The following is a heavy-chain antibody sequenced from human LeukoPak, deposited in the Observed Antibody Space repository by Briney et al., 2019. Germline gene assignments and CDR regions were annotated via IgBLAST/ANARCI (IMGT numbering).Heavy chain of an antibody. CDR3: AKDHGLLWFGELFQDAFDI. V-gene: IGHV3-23*01. J-gene: IGHJ3*02. Sequence: PGGSLRLSCAASGFTFSSYSMNWVRQAPGKGLEWVSAISGSGGSTYYADSVKGRFTISRDNSKNTLYLQMNSLRAEDTAVYYCAKDHGLLWFGELFQDAFDIWGQGTMVTVSS. D-gene: IGHD3-10*01. CDR1: GFTFSSYS. CDR2: ISGSGGST.